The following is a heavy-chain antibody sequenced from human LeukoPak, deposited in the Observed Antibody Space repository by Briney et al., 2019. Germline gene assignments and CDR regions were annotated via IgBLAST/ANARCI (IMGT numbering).Heavy chain of an antibody. J-gene: IGHJ5*02. D-gene: IGHD1-14*01. V-gene: IGHV3-30*04. CDR1: GFTFSSYA. CDR3: ARDGYPGTTSEMEFDP. Sequence: GRSLRLSCAASGFTFSSYAMHWVRQAPGKGLEWVAVISYDGSNKYYADSVKGRFTISRDNSKNTLYVRMKGLRAEDTAVYYCARDGYPGTTSEMEFDPWGQGTLVTVSS. CDR2: ISYDGSNK.